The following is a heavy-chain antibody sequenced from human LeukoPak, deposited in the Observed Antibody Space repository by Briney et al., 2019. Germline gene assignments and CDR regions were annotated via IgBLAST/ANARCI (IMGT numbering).Heavy chain of an antibody. Sequence: SETLSLTCTVSGVSIRSGDYYWGWVRQSPGKGLEWIGSTYHSGSTYYNPSLKSRVTISVDTSKNQFSLKLSSVTAADTAVYYCARVGSYYVYYWGQGTLVTVSS. D-gene: IGHD1-26*01. J-gene: IGHJ4*02. V-gene: IGHV4-39*07. CDR3: ARVGSYYVYY. CDR2: TYHSGST. CDR1: GVSIRSGDYY.